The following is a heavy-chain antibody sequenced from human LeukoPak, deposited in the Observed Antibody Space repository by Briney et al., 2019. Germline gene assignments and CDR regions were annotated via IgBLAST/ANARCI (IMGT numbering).Heavy chain of an antibody. CDR3: ARHCGGGSCHGGFDI. CDR2: IKEDGSET. CDR1: GFTSSSYW. D-gene: IGHD2-15*01. Sequence: GGSLRLSCAASGFTSSSYWMSWVRQAPGKGLEWVANIKEDGSETYYVDSVKGRFTISRDNAKNSLSLQMNSLRAEDTAVYYCARHCGGGSCHGGFDIWGRGTMVTVSS. J-gene: IGHJ3*02. V-gene: IGHV3-7*05.